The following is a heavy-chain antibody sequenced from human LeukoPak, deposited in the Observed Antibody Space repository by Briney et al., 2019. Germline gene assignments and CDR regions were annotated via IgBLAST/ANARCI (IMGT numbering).Heavy chain of an antibody. Sequence: ASVKVSCKASGYTFTSYDINWVRQATGQGLEWMGCMNPNSGNTGYAQKFQGRLTMTRNASINTAYMELSSLRSEDKAVYYCARGVCRGGSCYRRGIIFDYWGEGTLVTVSS. CDR3: ARGVCRGGSCYRRGIIFDY. V-gene: IGHV1-8*01. CDR2: MNPNSGNT. CDR1: GYTFTSYD. J-gene: IGHJ4*02. D-gene: IGHD2-15*01.